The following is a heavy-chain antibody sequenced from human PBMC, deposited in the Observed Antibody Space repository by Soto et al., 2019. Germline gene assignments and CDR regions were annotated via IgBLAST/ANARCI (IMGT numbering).Heavy chain of an antibody. CDR3: AKQVGTGWYDY. V-gene: IGHV3-30*18. D-gene: IGHD6-19*01. J-gene: IGHJ4*02. CDR2: TSYDGSNK. Sequence: GGSLRLSCAASGFTFSNYAMHWVRQAPGKGLEWVALTSYDGSNKYYADSVKGRFTISRDNSKNTLYLQMKSLRAEDTALYYCAKQVGTGWYDYWGQGTLVTVSS. CDR1: GFTFSNYA.